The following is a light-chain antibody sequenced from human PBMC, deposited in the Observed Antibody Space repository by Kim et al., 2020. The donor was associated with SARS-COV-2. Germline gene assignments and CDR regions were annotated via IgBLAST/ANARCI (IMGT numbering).Light chain of an antibody. CDR3: MQGTHWPYT. V-gene: IGKV2-30*01. CDR2: QVS. CDR1: QGLVYRNGNTF. Sequence: DVVLIQSPLSLPVTLGQPASISCRSSQGLVYRNGNTFLHWFHLRPGQSPRRLIYQVSTRDSGVPDRFSGSGSGTDFTLKISRVDAEDVGLYYCMQGTHWPYTFGQGTKLEI. J-gene: IGKJ2*01.